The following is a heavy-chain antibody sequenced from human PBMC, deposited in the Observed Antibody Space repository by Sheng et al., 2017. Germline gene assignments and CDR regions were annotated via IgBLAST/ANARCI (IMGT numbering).Heavy chain of an antibody. V-gene: IGHV1-69*02. CDR3: ASGEYCSSTSCHRGYYYYMDV. CDR1: GGTFSSYT. J-gene: IGHJ6*03. D-gene: IGHD2-2*01. CDR2: IIPILGIA. Sequence: QVQLVQSGAEVKKPGSSVKVSCKASGGTFSSYTISWVRQAPGQGLEWMGRIIPILGIANYAQKFQGRVTITADKSTSTAYMELSSLRSEDTAVYYCASGEYCSSTSCHRGYYYYMDVWGKGTTVTVSS.